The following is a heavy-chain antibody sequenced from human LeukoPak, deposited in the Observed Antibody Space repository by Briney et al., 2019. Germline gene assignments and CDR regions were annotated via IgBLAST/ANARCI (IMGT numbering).Heavy chain of an antibody. CDR1: GFTFDDYA. V-gene: IGHV3-9*01. J-gene: IGHJ4*02. Sequence: GGSLRLSCAASGFTFDDYAMHWVRQAPGKGLEWVSGISWNSGSIGYADSVKGRFTISRDKAKNSLYLQMNSLRAEDTALYYCAKSLSGSYHTIDYWGQGTLVTVSS. CDR3: AKSLSGSYHTIDY. D-gene: IGHD1-26*01. CDR2: ISWNSGSI.